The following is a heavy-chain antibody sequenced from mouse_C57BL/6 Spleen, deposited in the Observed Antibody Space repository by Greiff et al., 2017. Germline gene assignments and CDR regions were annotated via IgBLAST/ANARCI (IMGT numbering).Heavy chain of an antibody. CDR1: GYTFTEYT. CDR3: ARHERRIYYGYEDYAMDY. J-gene: IGHJ4*01. D-gene: IGHD2-2*01. V-gene: IGHV1-62-2*01. CDR2: FYPGSGSI. Sequence: VKLQQSGAELVKPGASVKLSCKASGYTFTEYTIHWVKQRSGQGLEWIGWFYPGSGSIKYNEKFKDKATLTADKSSSTVYMELSRLTSEDSAVYFCARHERRIYYGYEDYAMDYWGQGTSVTVSS.